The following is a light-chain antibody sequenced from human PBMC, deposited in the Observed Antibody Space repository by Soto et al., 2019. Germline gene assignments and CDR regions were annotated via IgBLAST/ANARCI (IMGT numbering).Light chain of an antibody. CDR2: EVS. CDR1: SSDVGGYNY. CDR3: SSYTSSSTLYV. J-gene: IGLJ1*01. V-gene: IGLV2-14*01. Sequence: QSVLTQPASVSGSPGQSITISCTGTSSDVGGYNYVSWYQQHPGKAPKLMIYEVSNRPSGVSNRFSGSKSGSTAPLTISGLQAEDEADYYCSSYTSSSTLYVFGTGTKLTIL.